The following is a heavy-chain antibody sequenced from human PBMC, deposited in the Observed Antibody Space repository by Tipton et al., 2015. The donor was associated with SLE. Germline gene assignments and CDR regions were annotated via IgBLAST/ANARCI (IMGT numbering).Heavy chain of an antibody. CDR3: ARDPDYGDPGTFDY. CDR1: GGSFSGYY. Sequence: TLSLTCAVYGGSFSGYYWSWIRQPPGKGLEWIGEIDHSGSTNYRPSLKSRLTISVDTSKNQFSLKLSSVTAADTAVYYCARDPDYGDPGTFDYWGQGTLVTVS. CDR2: IDHSGST. J-gene: IGHJ4*02. V-gene: IGHV4-34*01. D-gene: IGHD4-17*01.